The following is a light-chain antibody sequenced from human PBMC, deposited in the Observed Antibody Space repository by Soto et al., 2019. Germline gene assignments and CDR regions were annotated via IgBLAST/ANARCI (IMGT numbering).Light chain of an antibody. Sequence: EIVLTQSPGSLSLSPGERATLSCRASQSVDSSFFAWYQQKPGQAPRLLIYGASNRATGIPDRFSGRGSGTAFSLTTTGLELEDFAVYYCQQYVSCVTFGQGTKLEIK. CDR2: GAS. CDR3: QQYVSCVT. CDR1: QSVDSSF. V-gene: IGKV3-20*01. J-gene: IGKJ1*01.